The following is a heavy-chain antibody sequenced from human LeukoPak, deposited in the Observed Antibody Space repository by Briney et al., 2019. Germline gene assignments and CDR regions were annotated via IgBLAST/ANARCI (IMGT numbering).Heavy chain of an antibody. J-gene: IGHJ3*02. CDR3: ARVKGPFGGVIDGWFDI. Sequence: SETLSLTCTVSGGSISSSSYYWGWIRQPPGKGLEWIGSIYYSGSTYYNPSLKSRVTISVDTSKNQFSLKLSSVTAADTAVYYCARVKGPFGGVIDGWFDIWGQGTMVTVSS. CDR2: IYYSGST. V-gene: IGHV4-39*07. D-gene: IGHD3-16*02. CDR1: GGSISSSSYY.